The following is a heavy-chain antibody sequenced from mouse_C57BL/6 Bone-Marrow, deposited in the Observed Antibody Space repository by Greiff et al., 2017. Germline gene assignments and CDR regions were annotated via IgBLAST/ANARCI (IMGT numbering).Heavy chain of an antibody. J-gene: IGHJ2*01. V-gene: IGHV5-6*01. CDR3: ANNYYDSSYDY. Sequence: EVMLVESGGDLVKPGGSLKLSCAASGFTFSSYGMSWVRQTPEQRLEWVATISSGGSYTYYPDSMKGRFTLTRDNANNTLYLQMSSLTSEDTAMYYCANNYYDSSYDYWGQGTTLTVSS. CDR2: ISSGGSYT. D-gene: IGHD1-1*01. CDR1: GFTFSSYG.